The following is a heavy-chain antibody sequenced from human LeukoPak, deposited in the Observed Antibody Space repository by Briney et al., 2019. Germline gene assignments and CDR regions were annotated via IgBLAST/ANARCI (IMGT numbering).Heavy chain of an antibody. D-gene: IGHD3-10*01. V-gene: IGHV3-33*01. CDR3: ARDFQEYYYGSGSYQFP. J-gene: IGHJ5*02. CDR1: GFTFSSYG. Sequence: GGSLRLSCAASGFTFSSYGMDWVRQAPGKGLEWVAVIWYEGSNEYYADSVKGRFTISRDNSKNTLYLQMNGLRAEDTAVYYCARDFQEYYYGSGSYQFPWGQRTLVTVSS. CDR2: IWYEGSNE.